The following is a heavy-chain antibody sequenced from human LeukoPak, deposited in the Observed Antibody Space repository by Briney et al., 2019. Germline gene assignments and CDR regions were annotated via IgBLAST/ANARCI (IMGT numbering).Heavy chain of an antibody. J-gene: IGHJ3*02. CDR1: GGSISSYY. V-gene: IGHV4-4*07. CDR3: AREKPPIAVAGPDAFDT. CDR2: IYTSGST. Sequence: SETLSLTCTVSGGSISSYYWSWIRQPAGKGLEWIGRIYTSGSTNYNPSLKSRVTMSVGTSKNQFSLKLSSVTAADTAVYYCAREKPPIAVAGPDAFDTWGQGTMVTVSS. D-gene: IGHD6-19*01.